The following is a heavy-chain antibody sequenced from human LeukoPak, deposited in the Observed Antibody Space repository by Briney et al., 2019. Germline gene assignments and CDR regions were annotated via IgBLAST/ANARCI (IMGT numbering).Heavy chain of an antibody. D-gene: IGHD7-27*01. CDR1: GGSISSYY. CDR2: IYYSGST. V-gene: IGHV4-59*08. Sequence: SETLSLTCTVSGGSISSYYWSWIRQPPGKGLEWIGYIYYSGSTNYNPSLKSRVTISVDTSENQFSLKLSSVTAADTAVYYCARHRNWGYFDYWGQGTLVTVSS. J-gene: IGHJ4*02. CDR3: ARHRNWGYFDY.